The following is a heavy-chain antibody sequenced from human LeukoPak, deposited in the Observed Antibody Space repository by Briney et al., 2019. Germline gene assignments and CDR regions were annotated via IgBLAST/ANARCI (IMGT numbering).Heavy chain of an antibody. J-gene: IGHJ5*02. CDR1: GGSITNFY. CDR3: ARDRSYGNNWFDP. Sequence: SETLSLTCTVSGGSITNFYWSWLRQSPGKGLEWIGYIYHNGGALYNPSLKSRVTIAVDTSKNQFSLKLTSVTAADTAVYYCARDRSYGNNWFDPWGQGTLVTVS. D-gene: IGHD4-17*01. V-gene: IGHV4-59*01. CDR2: IYHNGGA.